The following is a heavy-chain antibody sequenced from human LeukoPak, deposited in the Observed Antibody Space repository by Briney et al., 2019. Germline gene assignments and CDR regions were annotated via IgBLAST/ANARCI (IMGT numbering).Heavy chain of an antibody. V-gene: IGHV3-23*01. J-gene: IGHJ4*02. D-gene: IGHD3-10*01. Sequence: GGSLRLSCAASGFTFSSYGMSWVRQAPGKGLEWVSAISGSGDSTNYADSVKGRFTISRDNSKNTLYLQMNSLRAEDTAVYYCAKDRGIISDYWGQGTLVTVSS. CDR2: ISGSGDST. CDR1: GFTFSSYG. CDR3: AKDRGIISDY.